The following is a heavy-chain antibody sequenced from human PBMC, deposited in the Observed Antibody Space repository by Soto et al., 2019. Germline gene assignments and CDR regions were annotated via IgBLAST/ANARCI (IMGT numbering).Heavy chain of an antibody. V-gene: IGHV1-18*01. D-gene: IGHD1-26*01. Sequence: QVQLVQSGAEVKKPGASVKVSCKASGYTFTSYGISWVRQAPGQGLEWMGWISAYNGNTNYAQKLQGGDPMHKDASTSTAYMELRSLRSDDTAVYYCARARGDSGRDYGYFDYWGQGTLVTVSS. CDR1: GYTFTSYG. CDR2: ISAYNGNT. J-gene: IGHJ4*02. CDR3: ARARGDSGRDYGYFDY.